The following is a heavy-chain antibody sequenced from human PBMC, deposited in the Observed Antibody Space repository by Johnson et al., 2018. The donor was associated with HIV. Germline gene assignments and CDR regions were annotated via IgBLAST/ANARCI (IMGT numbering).Heavy chain of an antibody. CDR3: ARGDGSGSTGAFDI. D-gene: IGHD3-10*01. J-gene: IGHJ3*02. CDR2: ISGSGGST. Sequence: VQLVESGGGVVQPGGSLRLSCAASGFTFSNAWMSWVRQAPGKGLEWVSAISGSGGSTGSGDSVKGRFTISRDNAKNSLYLQINSLRDEDTALYHCARGDGSGSTGAFDIWGQGTMVTVSS. CDR1: GFTFSNAW. V-gene: IGHV3-20*01.